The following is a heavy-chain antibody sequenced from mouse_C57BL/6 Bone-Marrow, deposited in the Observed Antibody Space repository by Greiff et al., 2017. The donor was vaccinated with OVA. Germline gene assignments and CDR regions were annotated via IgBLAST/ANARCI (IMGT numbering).Heavy chain of an antibody. CDR1: GYTFTSYG. Sequence: VQLQESGAELARPGASVKLSCKASGYTFTSYGISWVKQRTGQGLEWIGEIYPRSGNTYYNEKFKGKATLTADKSSSTAYMELRSLTSEDSAVYFCARLLGPYYFDYWGQGTTLTVSS. V-gene: IGHV1-81*01. CDR2: IYPRSGNT. CDR3: ARLLGPYYFDY. J-gene: IGHJ2*01. D-gene: IGHD4-1*01.